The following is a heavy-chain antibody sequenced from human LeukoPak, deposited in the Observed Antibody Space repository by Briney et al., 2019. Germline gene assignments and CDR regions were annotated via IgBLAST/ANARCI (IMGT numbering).Heavy chain of an antibody. CDR2: IIPIFGTA. J-gene: IGHJ4*02. CDR1: GGTFSSYA. V-gene: IGHV1-69*13. CDR3: ARDSARYSGYDFGDFDY. Sequence: GASVKVSCKASGGTFSSYAISWVRQAPGQGLEWMGGIIPIFGTANYAQKFQGRVTITADESTCTAYMELSSLRSEDTAVYYCARDSARYSGYDFGDFDYWGQGTLVTVSS. D-gene: IGHD5-12*01.